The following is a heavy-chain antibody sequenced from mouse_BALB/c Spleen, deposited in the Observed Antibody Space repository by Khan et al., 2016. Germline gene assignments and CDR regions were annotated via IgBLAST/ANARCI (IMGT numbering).Heavy chain of an antibody. CDR2: ITNGGGST. J-gene: IGHJ3*01. D-gene: IGHD3-3*01. V-gene: IGHV5-12-2*01. CDR1: GFTFSSYT. Sequence: EVELVESGGGLVQPGGSLKLSCAASGFTFSSYTLSWVRQTPEKRLEWVAYITNGGGSTYYPDTLEGRFTISRDNAKNTLYLQMSSLKSEDTAMYYCARHEGTEFAYWGQGTLVTVSA. CDR3: ARHEGTEFAY.